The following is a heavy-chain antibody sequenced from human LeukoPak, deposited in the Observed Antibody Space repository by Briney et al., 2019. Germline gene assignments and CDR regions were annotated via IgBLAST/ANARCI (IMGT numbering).Heavy chain of an antibody. CDR2: ITSSGTTT. CDR1: GFSFSDSN. Sequence: PGGSLRLSCRASGFSFSDSNMSWFRLSAEKGLEWIAYITSSGTTTEYADSVKGRFTISRVNAKNSLYLQMNSLRPEDTAVYYCARDPDYGDPYWGQGTLVTVSS. CDR3: ARDPDYGDPY. J-gene: IGHJ4*02. D-gene: IGHD4/OR15-4a*01. V-gene: IGHV3-11*01.